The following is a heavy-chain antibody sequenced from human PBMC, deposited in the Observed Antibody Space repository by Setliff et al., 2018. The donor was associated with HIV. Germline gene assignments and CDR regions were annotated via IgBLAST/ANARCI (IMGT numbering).Heavy chain of an antibody. CDR3: VRVWLHKDADIPRFDP. CDR2: IYHSGSS. D-gene: IGHD5-12*01. Sequence: SETLSLTCVVSGYSVNSDYQWGWIRQSPGGGLQCIGHIYHSGSSYYNPFLRGRITISIDTSTDQFSLKLSSLTAADTAVYYCVRVWLHKDADIPRFDPWGQGILGTVSS. CDR1: GYSVNSDYQ. V-gene: IGHV4-38-2*01. J-gene: IGHJ5*02.